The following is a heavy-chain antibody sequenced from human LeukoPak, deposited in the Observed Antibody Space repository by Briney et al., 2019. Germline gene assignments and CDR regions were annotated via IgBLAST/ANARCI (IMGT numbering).Heavy chain of an antibody. J-gene: IGHJ6*02. Sequence: GGSLRLSCAASGFTVSSNYMSWVRQAPGKGLEWVSVIYSGGSTYYADSVKGRFTISRDNSKNTLYLQMNSLRAEDTAVYYCARDGEELDYGMDVWGQGTTVTVSS. CDR2: IYSGGST. CDR1: GFTVSSNY. CDR3: ARDGEELDYGMDV. D-gene: IGHD6-13*01. V-gene: IGHV3-53*01.